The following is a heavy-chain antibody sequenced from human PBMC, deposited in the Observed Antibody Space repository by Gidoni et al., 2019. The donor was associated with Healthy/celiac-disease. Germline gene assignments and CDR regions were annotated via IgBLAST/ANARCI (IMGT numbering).Heavy chain of an antibody. D-gene: IGHD6-13*01. CDR2: IDPSDSYT. J-gene: IGHJ5*02. Sequence: EVQLVQSGAEVKKPGESLRISCKGSGYSFTSYWISWVRQMPGKGLEWMGRIDPSDSYTNYSPSFQGHVTISADKSISTAYLQWSSLKASDTAMYYCARHYRIAAPHGWFDPWGQGTLVTVSS. CDR1: GYSFTSYW. V-gene: IGHV5-10-1*03. CDR3: ARHYRIAAPHGWFDP.